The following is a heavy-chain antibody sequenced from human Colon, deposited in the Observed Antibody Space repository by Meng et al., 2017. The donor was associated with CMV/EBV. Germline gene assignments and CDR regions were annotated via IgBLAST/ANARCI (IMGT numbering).Heavy chain of an antibody. Sequence: GEFLKISCSASGFSFRDFDMHWVRQAPGKGLEGVAFMRFDGSKTSLAESVKGRFIISRDDSKNTLYLQMNSLRADDTAVYYCARLLGRLVGASSDVDRWGQRTLVTVSS. J-gene: IGHJ5*02. V-gene: IGHV3-30*02. CDR1: GFSFRDFD. CDR3: ARLLGRLVGASSDVDR. D-gene: IGHD1-26*01. CDR2: MRFDGSKT.